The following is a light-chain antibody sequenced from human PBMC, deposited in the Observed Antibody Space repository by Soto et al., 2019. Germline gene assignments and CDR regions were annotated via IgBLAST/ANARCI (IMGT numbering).Light chain of an antibody. J-gene: IGLJ1*01. Sequence: QSVLTQPASESGSPGQSITISCTGTVSDVGGYDSVSWYQQHPGRAPKLIIYGVNNRPYGVSNRFSASKSADTASLTISGLQADYFSNYYCCSDITSSPSVFGTG. CDR2: GVN. V-gene: IGLV2-14*03. CDR1: VSDVGGYDS. CDR3: CSDITSSPSV.